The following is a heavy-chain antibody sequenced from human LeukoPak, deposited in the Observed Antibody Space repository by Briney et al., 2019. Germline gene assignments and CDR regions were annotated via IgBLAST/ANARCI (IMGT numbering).Heavy chain of an antibody. CDR1: GFTFNNYA. CDR3: AKGGKWDVTPFDY. J-gene: IGHJ4*02. CDR2: TSGSGGST. Sequence: GGSLRLSCAASGFTFNNYAMNWVRQAPGKGLEWVSATSGSGGSTDYADSVKGRFTISRDNSRNTLYLQMNSLRAEDTAVYYCAKGGKWDVTPFDYWGQGTLVTVSS. V-gene: IGHV3-23*01. D-gene: IGHD1-26*01.